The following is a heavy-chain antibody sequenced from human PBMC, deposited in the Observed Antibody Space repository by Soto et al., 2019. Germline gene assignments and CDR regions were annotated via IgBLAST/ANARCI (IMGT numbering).Heavy chain of an antibody. D-gene: IGHD6-13*01. CDR3: VKDCEQLAPVYYFDY. CDR2: ISGSGGST. Sequence: PGGSLRLSCAASGFTFSSYAMSWVRQAPGKGLEWVSAISGSGGSTYYADSVKGRFTISRDNSKNTLYLQMSSLRAEDTAVYYCVKDCEQLAPVYYFDYWGQGTLVTVSS. J-gene: IGHJ4*02. V-gene: IGHV3-23*01. CDR1: GFTFSSYA.